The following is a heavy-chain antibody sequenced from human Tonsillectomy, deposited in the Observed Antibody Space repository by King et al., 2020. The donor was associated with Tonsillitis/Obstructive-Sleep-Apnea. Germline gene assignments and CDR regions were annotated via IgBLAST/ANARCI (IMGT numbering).Heavy chain of an antibody. D-gene: IGHD2-15*01. V-gene: IGHV4-59*01. J-gene: IGHJ5*02. CDR1: GGSISSYY. Sequence: VQLQESGPGLVKPSETLSLTCTVSGGSISSYYWSWIRQPPGKGLEWIGYIYYSGSTNYNPSLKSRVTISVDTSKNQFSLKLSSVTAADTAVYYCARGGNCSGGSCYWVLSPNWFDPWGQGTLVTVSS. CDR2: IYYSGST. CDR3: ARGGNCSGGSCYWVLSPNWFDP.